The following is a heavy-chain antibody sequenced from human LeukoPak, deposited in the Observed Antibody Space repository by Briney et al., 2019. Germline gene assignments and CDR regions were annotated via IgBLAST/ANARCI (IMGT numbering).Heavy chain of an antibody. Sequence: GGSLRLSCVGSRFTISKYWMHWVRQAPGTGLVWVSRIHPDGSITTYADSVKGRFTISRDNAENTLYLQMNSLRAEDTGVYYCAKDILRWAFDVWGQGTMVTVS. CDR1: RFTISKYW. CDR3: AKDILRWAFDV. CDR2: IHPDGSIT. V-gene: IGHV3-74*03. D-gene: IGHD4-23*01. J-gene: IGHJ3*01.